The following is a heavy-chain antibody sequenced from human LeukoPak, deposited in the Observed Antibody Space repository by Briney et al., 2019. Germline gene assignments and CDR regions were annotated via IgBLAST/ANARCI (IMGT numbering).Heavy chain of an antibody. Sequence: SETLSLTCTVSGGSISSYYWSWIRQPPGKGLEWIGYIYYSGSTNYNPSLKSRVTISVDTSKNQFSLKLSSVTAADTAVYYCARGTVTTTPHPGYYFDYWGQGTPVTVSS. D-gene: IGHD4-17*01. J-gene: IGHJ4*02. CDR3: ARGTVTTTPHPGYYFDY. CDR2: IYYSGST. CDR1: GGSISSYY. V-gene: IGHV4-59*12.